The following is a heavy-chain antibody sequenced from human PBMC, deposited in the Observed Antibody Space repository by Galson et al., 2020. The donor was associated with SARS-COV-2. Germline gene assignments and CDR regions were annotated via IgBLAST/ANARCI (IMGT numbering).Heavy chain of an antibody. V-gene: IGHV4-30-2*01. D-gene: IGHD6-13*01. CDR1: GGSISSGGYS. J-gene: IGHJ1*01. CDR3: ARAYSSSWTEYFQH. Sequence: SETLSLTCAVSGGSISSGGYSWSWIRQPPGKGLEWIGYIYHSGSTYYNPSLKSRVTISVDRSKNQFSLKLSSVTAADTAVYYCARAYSSSWTEYFQHWGQGTLVTVSS. CDR2: IYHSGST.